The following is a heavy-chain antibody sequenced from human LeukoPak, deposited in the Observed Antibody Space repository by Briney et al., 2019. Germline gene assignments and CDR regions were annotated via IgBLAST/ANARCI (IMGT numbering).Heavy chain of an antibody. V-gene: IGHV4-31*03. CDR3: ARGNMATVTIDY. CDR1: GGSISSGGYY. J-gene: IGHJ4*02. Sequence: PSETLSLTCTVSGGSISSGGYYWSWIRQHPGKGLEWIGYIYYSGSTYYNPSIKSRVTISVDTSNNQCSLKLSSVTAAVTAVYYCARGNMATVTIDYWGQGTLVTVYS. D-gene: IGHD4-17*01. CDR2: IYYSGST.